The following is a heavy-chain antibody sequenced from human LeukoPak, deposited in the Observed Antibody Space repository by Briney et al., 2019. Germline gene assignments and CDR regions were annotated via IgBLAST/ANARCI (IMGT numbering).Heavy chain of an antibody. D-gene: IGHD6-19*01. CDR1: GFTFRTFA. J-gene: IGHJ5*02. Sequence: PGGSLRLSCAASGFTFRTFAMNWVRQAPGKGLEWVAVISTDGSTKNYADSAKGRFAISRDNSKNTLYLQMNSLRAEDTAVYYCAKEASDSSGWFTYWFDPWGQGTLVTVSS. V-gene: IGHV3-30*09. CDR2: ISTDGSTK. CDR3: AKEASDSSGWFTYWFDP.